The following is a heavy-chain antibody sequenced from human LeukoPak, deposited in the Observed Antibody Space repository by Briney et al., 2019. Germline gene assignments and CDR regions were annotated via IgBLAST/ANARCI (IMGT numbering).Heavy chain of an antibody. CDR1: GYTFTSYD. Sequence: ASVKVSCKASGYTFTSYDISWVRQAPGQGLEWMGWISAYNGNTNYAQKLQGRVTMTTDTSTSTAYMELRSLRSDDTAVYYCARGTVGMIVVVPEDYWGQGTLVTVSS. CDR2: ISAYNGNT. CDR3: ARGTVGMIVVVPEDY. J-gene: IGHJ4*02. V-gene: IGHV1-18*01. D-gene: IGHD3-22*01.